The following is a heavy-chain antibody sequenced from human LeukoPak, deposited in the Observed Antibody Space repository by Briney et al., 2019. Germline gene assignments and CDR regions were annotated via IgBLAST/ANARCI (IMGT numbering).Heavy chain of an antibody. Sequence: PSETLSLTCTVSGDSINSGAYGWSWIRQPPGKGLEWIGDIYHSGISSYSPSLKSRVTISVDSSKNHFSLRLTSVTAADTAVYFCARDLRGCDSATCYRWCDPWGQGTLVIVSS. CDR2: IYHSGIS. J-gene: IGHJ5*02. CDR1: GDSINSGAYG. D-gene: IGHD2-2*01. V-gene: IGHV4-30-2*01. CDR3: ARDLRGCDSATCYRWCDP.